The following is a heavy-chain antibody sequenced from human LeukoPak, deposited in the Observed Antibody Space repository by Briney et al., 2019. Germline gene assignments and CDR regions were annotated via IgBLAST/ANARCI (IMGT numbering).Heavy chain of an antibody. CDR2: IYYSGST. CDR3: ARLFNWYTFDY. CDR1: GGSISSSSYY. J-gene: IGHJ4*02. Sequence: SETLSLTCTVSGGSISSSSYYWGWIRQPPGKGLEWIGSIYYSGSTYYNPSLKSRVTISVDTSKNQFSLKLSSVTAADTAVYYCARLFNWYTFDYWGQGTLVTVSS. V-gene: IGHV4-39*01. D-gene: IGHD1/OR15-1a*01.